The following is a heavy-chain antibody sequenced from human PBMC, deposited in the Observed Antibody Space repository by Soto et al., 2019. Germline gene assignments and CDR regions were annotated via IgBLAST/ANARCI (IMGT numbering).Heavy chain of an antibody. CDR3: ARVWYDYIWGSYRPVQPPDY. Sequence: QVQLVESGGGVVQPGRSLRLSCAASGFTFSSYGMHWVRQAPGKGLEWVAVIWYDGSNKYYADSVKGRFTISRDNSKNPLYLQMNSLRAEDTAVYYCARVWYDYIWGSYRPVQPPDYWGQGTLVTVSS. CDR1: GFTFSSYG. J-gene: IGHJ4*02. CDR2: IWYDGSNK. D-gene: IGHD3-16*02. V-gene: IGHV3-33*01.